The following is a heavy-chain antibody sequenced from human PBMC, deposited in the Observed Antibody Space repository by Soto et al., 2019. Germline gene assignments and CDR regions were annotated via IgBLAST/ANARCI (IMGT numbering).Heavy chain of an antibody. CDR2: ISAYNGNT. J-gene: IGHJ4*02. V-gene: IGHV1-18*01. D-gene: IGHD3-22*01. CDR1: GYTFTSYG. CDR3: ASDQVRVTRRGSTVVGVPPPGY. Sequence: QVQLVQSGAEVKKPGSSVKVSCKASGYTFTSYGISWVRQAPGQGREWMGWISAYNGNTNYAQKRKGRVTMTTDTAPRISYRALQGLRADDTAVYVCASDQVRVTRRGSTVVGVPPPGYWGQGPLVPVSS.